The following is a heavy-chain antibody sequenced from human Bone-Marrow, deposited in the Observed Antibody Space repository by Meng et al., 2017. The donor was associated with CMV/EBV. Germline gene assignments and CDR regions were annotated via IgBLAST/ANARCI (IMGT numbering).Heavy chain of an antibody. J-gene: IGHJ4*02. CDR2: IYWNDDK. D-gene: IGHD3-16*01. Sequence: TFSRLSLHANVVGVGWIRQPPGKAREWLALIYWNDDKRYSPSLKSRLTITKSTSKSHVVLTITNMDPVDTATYYCAHRRASYDYALSWGQGTLVTVSS. CDR1: RLSLHANVVG. CDR3: AHRRASYDYALS. V-gene: IGHV2-5*01.